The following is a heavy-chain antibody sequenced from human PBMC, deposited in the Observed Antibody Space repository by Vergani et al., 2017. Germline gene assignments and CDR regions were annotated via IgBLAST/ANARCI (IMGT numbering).Heavy chain of an antibody. CDR1: RYSFTNYW. D-gene: IGHD6-25*01. Sequence: EVQLVQSGAEVKKPGESLKISCQISRYSFTNYWIGWVRQMPGKGLDWMGIIHPADSDTRYSPSFQGQVTISVDKSNSTAYLQRSSLRASDSAMYYCDRLYGRDRSGSKYFDYWGQGTLVTVSS. J-gene: IGHJ4*02. V-gene: IGHV5-51*01. CDR3: DRLYGRDRSGSKYFDY. CDR2: IHPADSDT.